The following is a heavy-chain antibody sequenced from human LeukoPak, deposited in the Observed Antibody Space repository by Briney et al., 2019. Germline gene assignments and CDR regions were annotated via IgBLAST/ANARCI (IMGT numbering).Heavy chain of an antibody. J-gene: IGHJ4*02. V-gene: IGHV3-53*05. CDR1: GFTVSSNY. CDR2: IYSGGST. Sequence: PGGSLRLSCAASGFTVSSNYMSWVRQAPGKGLEWVSVIYSGGSTYYADSVKGRFTVSRDNLNNIMYLQMNSLRPDDTGVYYCARIGFGFSYGQGYDYWGQGTLVSVSS. D-gene: IGHD5-18*01. CDR3: ARIGFGFSYGQGYDY.